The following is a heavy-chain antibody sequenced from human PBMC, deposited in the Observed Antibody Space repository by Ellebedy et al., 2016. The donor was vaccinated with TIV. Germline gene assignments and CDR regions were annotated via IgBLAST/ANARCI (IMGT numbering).Heavy chain of an antibody. D-gene: IGHD5/OR15-5a*01. Sequence: GESLKISCAASGFTFSTYPMTWVRQAPGQGLEWVSSISTSSTYTYYADSVKARFTISRDKAKNSLSLQVNSLRAEDTALYYCAREHLRIDYWGQGTLVTVSS. CDR3: AREHLRIDY. CDR1: GFTFSTYP. V-gene: IGHV3-21*01. J-gene: IGHJ4*02. CDR2: ISTSSTYT.